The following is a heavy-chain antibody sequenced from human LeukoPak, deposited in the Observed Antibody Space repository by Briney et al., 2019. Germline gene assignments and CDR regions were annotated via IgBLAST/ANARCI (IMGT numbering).Heavy chain of an antibody. Sequence: SETLSLTCTVSGGSISSSSYYWGWIRQPPGKGLEWINSIYYSGSTYYNPSLKSRVTISVDTSKNQFSLKLSSVTAADTAVYYCARGGYCSSTSCYRSYYYYMDVWGKGTTVTVSS. V-gene: IGHV4-39*01. CDR1: GGSISSSSYY. J-gene: IGHJ6*03. CDR3: ARGGYCSSTSCYRSYYYYMDV. CDR2: IYYSGST. D-gene: IGHD2-2*01.